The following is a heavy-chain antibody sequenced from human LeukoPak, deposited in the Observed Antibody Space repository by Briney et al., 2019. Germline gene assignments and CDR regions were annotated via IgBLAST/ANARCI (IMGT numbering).Heavy chain of an antibody. Sequence: GASVKVSCTASGYTFTNYNIHWVRQAPGQGREWMGIINPSGGSTSYAQKFQGRVTMTRDTSTSTVYMELSSLRSEDTAVYYCARYIYGYLHYWGQGTLVTVSS. CDR3: ARYIYGYLHY. V-gene: IGHV1-46*01. CDR2: INPSGGST. CDR1: GYTFTNYN. D-gene: IGHD5-18*01. J-gene: IGHJ4*02.